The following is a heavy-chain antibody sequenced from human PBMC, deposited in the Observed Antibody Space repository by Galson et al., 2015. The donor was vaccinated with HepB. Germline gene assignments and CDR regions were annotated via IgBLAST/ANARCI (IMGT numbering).Heavy chain of an antibody. CDR3: ASRTGMVRGPIDY. J-gene: IGHJ4*02. CDR2: ISYDGSNK. D-gene: IGHD3-10*01. V-gene: IGHV3-30*04. CDR1: GFTFSSYA. Sequence: SLRLSCAASGFTFSSYAMHWVRQAPGKGLEWVAVISYDGSNKYYADSVKGRFTISRDNSKNTLYLQMNSLRAEDTAVYYCASRTGMVRGPIDYWGQGTLVTVSS.